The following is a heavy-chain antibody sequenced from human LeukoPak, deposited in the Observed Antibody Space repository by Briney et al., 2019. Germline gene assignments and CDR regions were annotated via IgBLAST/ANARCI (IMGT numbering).Heavy chain of an antibody. CDR1: GFTFSNYW. Sequence: GGSLRLSXAASGFTFSNYWMNWVRQAPGKGLEWVANIKHDGSEKYYVDSVKGRFSISRGNAKNSLYLQMNSLRAEDTAVYYCARDDNGGYDYWGQGTLVTVSS. V-gene: IGHV3-7*01. CDR3: ARDDNGGYDY. D-gene: IGHD4/OR15-4a*01. CDR2: IKHDGSEK. J-gene: IGHJ4*02.